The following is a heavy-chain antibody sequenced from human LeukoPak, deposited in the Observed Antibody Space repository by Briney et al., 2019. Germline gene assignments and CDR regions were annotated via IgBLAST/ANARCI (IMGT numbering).Heavy chain of an antibody. CDR2: FYNSGST. J-gene: IGHJ3*02. CDR1: GGSISTYF. V-gene: IGHV4-59*08. Sequence: SETPSLTCTVSGGSISTYFWSWIRQPPGKGLEWIGFFYNSGSTNYNPSLKSRATVSVDTSKNQFSLQLASVTAADTAVYYCVCTSTWLAFDIWGQGSEVTVSA. CDR3: VCTSTWLAFDI. D-gene: IGHD5-12*01.